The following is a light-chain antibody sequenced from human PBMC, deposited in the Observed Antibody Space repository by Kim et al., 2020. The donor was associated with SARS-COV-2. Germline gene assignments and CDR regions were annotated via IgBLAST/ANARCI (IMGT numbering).Light chain of an antibody. J-gene: IGKJ4*01. CDR3: QQRSNWPLT. V-gene: IGKV3-11*01. CDR2: DAA. CDR1: QSVSSY. Sequence: LSPGERVTPACRASQSVSSYLAWYQHKAGQPPRLRIYDAANRATGIPARFSGSGSGIDFTLTITGLEPEDFAVYDCQQRSNWPLTFGGGTKVDIK.